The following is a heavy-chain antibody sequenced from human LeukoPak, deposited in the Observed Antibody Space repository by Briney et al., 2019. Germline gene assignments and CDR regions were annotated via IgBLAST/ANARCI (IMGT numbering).Heavy chain of an antibody. CDR3: ARGARYSSSFFAFDI. CDR1: GFTFSSYS. CDR2: ISSSSSYI. J-gene: IGHJ3*02. Sequence: GGSLRLSCAASGFTFSSYSMTWVRQAPGKGLEWVSSISSSSSYIYYADSVKGRFTISRDNAKNSLYLQMNSLRAEDTAVYYCARGARYSSSFFAFDIWGQGTMVTVSS. V-gene: IGHV3-21*01. D-gene: IGHD6-13*01.